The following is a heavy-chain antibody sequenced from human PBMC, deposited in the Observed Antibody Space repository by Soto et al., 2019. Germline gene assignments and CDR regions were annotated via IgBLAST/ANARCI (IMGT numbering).Heavy chain of an antibody. CDR1: GFTFSSYA. D-gene: IGHD6-13*01. J-gene: IGHJ4*02. Sequence: VQPGRSLRLSCAASGFTFSSYAMHWVRQAPGKGLEWVAVISYDGSNKYYADSVKGRFTISRDDSKNTLFLQMNSLRPEDTAVYYCARDRKGGDSWFWDYFDYWGQGILVTVSS. CDR2: ISYDGSNK. CDR3: ARDRKGGDSWFWDYFDY. V-gene: IGHV3-30-3*01.